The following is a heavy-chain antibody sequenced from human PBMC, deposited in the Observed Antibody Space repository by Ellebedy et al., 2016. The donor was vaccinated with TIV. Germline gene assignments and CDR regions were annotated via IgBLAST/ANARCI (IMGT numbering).Heavy chain of an antibody. Sequence: GGSLRLXXAASGFTFSSYSMNWARQAPGKGLEWVSYISSSSSTIYYADSVKGRFTISRDNAKNSLYLQMNSLRDEDTAVYYCARDRGAAADPFFDYWGQGTLVTVSS. CDR1: GFTFSSYS. D-gene: IGHD6-13*01. CDR2: ISSSSSTI. CDR3: ARDRGAAADPFFDY. V-gene: IGHV3-48*02. J-gene: IGHJ4*02.